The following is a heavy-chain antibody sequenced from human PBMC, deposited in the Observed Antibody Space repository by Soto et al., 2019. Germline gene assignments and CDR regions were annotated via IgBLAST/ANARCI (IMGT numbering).Heavy chain of an antibody. D-gene: IGHD1-26*01. CDR3: ARVEVGATATDYYSYYGMDV. Sequence: SQTLSLTCAISGDSVSSNSAAWNWIRQSPSRGLEWLGRTYYRSKWYNDYAVSVKSRITINPDTSKNQFSLQLNSVTPEDTAVYYCARVEVGATATDYYSYYGMDVWGQGTTVTVSS. CDR2: TYYRSKWYN. CDR1: GDSVSSNSAA. J-gene: IGHJ6*02. V-gene: IGHV6-1*01.